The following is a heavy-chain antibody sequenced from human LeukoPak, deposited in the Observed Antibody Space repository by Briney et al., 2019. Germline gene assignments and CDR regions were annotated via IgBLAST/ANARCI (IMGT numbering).Heavy chain of an antibody. CDR2: IYYSGST. Sequence: PSETLSLTCTVSGGSISSGDYYWSWIRQPPGKGLEWIGYIYYSGSTYYNPSLKSRVTISVDTSKNQFSLKLSSVTAADTAVYYCARAGSSGRRFDYWGQGTLVTVSS. J-gene: IGHJ4*02. D-gene: IGHD3-22*01. CDR1: GGSISSGDYY. CDR3: ARAGSSGRRFDY. V-gene: IGHV4-30-4*01.